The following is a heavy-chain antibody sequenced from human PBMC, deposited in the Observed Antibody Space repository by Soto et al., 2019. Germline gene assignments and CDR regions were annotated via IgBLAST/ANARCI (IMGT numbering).Heavy chain of an antibody. Sequence: QVQLQESGPGLVKPSETLSLTCTVSGGSISSYYWSWIRQPPGKGLEWIGYIYYSGSTNYNPSLKSRVTISVDPSKNQFSLKVSSVTAADTAVYYCAGDAMGDGYSWGNWFDPWGQGTLVTVSS. D-gene: IGHD3-16*01. J-gene: IGHJ5*02. CDR2: IYYSGST. CDR3: AGDAMGDGYSWGNWFDP. CDR1: GGSISSYY. V-gene: IGHV4-59*01.